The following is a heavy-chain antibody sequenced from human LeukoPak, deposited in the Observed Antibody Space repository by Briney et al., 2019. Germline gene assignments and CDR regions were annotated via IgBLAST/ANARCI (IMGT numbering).Heavy chain of an antibody. D-gene: IGHD4-23*01. V-gene: IGHV1-46*01. Sequence: ASVKVSCKTSGYTFIDYYMHWVRQAPGQRLEWMGIINPSGGSTSYAQKFQGRVTLTRDTSTSTVYMELSSLRSEDTAVYYCARDYGGNDGFDYWGQGTLVTVSS. CDR2: INPSGGST. CDR3: ARDYGGNDGFDY. CDR1: GYTFIDYY. J-gene: IGHJ4*02.